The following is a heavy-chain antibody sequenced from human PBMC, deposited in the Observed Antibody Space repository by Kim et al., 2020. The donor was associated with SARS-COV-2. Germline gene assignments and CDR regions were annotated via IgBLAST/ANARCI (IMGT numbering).Heavy chain of an antibody. CDR2: IIPILGIA. D-gene: IGHD3-16*01. J-gene: IGHJ4*02. CDR3: ARDGGVWNFDY. V-gene: IGHV1-69*02. Sequence: SVKVSCKASGGTFSSYTISWVRQAPGQGLEWMGRIIPILGIANYAQKFQGRVTITADKSTSTAYMELSSLRSEDTAVYYCARDGGVWNFDYWGQGTLVTVSS. CDR1: GGTFSSYT.